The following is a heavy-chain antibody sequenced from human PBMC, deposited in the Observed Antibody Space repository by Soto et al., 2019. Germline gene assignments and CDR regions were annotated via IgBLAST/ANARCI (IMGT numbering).Heavy chain of an antibody. CDR3: ARYYYGSGSYQDY. Sequence: PSETLSLTCTVSGGSISSGDYYWSWIRQPPGKGLEWIGYIYYSGSTYYNPSLKSRVTISVDTSNNQFSLKLTSVTAADTAVYYCARYYYGSGSYQDYWGKGTLVTVSS. CDR1: GGSISSGDYY. CDR2: IYYSGST. D-gene: IGHD3-10*01. V-gene: IGHV4-30-4*01. J-gene: IGHJ4*02.